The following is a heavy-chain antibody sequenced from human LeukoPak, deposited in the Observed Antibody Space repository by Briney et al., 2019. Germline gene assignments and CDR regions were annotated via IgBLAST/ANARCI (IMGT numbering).Heavy chain of an antibody. CDR2: IWYDGSSK. Sequence: PGGSLRLSCAASGFTFSSYGMHWVRQAPGKGLEWVAVIWYDGSSKYYADSVKGRFTISRDNSKNTLYLQMNSLRAEDTAVYYCAREGYYYGMDVWGQGTTVTVSS. J-gene: IGHJ6*02. CDR3: AREGYYYGMDV. V-gene: IGHV3-33*01. CDR1: GFTFSSYG.